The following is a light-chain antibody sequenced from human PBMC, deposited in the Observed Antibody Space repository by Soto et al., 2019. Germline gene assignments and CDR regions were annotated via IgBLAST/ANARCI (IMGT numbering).Light chain of an antibody. CDR1: SSDVGAYDY. J-gene: IGLJ1*01. Sequence: QSVLTQPASVSGSPGQSITISCTGTSSDVGAYDYVSWYQQHPDKAPKFMIYDVINRPSGVSNRFSGSKSGNTASLTISGLQAEDEADYYCSSYTTSNTRQIVFGTGTKVTVL. CDR3: SSYTTSNTRQIV. CDR2: DVI. V-gene: IGLV2-14*03.